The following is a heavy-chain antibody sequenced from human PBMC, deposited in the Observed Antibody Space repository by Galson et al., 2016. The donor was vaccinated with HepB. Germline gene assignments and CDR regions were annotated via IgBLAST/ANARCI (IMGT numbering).Heavy chain of an antibody. J-gene: IGHJ3*02. CDR1: GYTFTSYA. CDR3: ARVGYSSSWFAFDI. D-gene: IGHD6-13*01. Sequence: SVKVSCKASGYTFTSYAIHWVRQAPGQRLEWMGGINAGNGNTRYSQKFQGRVTITRDTSASTAYMELSSLRSEDTAVYYCARVGYSSSWFAFDIWGQGTMVTVSS. V-gene: IGHV1-3*01. CDR2: INAGNGNT.